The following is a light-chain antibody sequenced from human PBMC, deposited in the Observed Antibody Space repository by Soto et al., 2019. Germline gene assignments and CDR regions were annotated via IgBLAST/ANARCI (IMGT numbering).Light chain of an antibody. CDR3: CSYAGTNTLV. Sequence: QSALTQPRSVSGSPGQSVTISCTGSSSDVGGYNYVSWYQKNPGKPPKLVIYDVIKRPSGVPDHFSGSKSGNTASLTISGLQAEEEADYYCCSYAGTNTLVFGGGTKLTVL. CDR1: SSDVGGYNY. J-gene: IGLJ2*01. CDR2: DVI. V-gene: IGLV2-11*01.